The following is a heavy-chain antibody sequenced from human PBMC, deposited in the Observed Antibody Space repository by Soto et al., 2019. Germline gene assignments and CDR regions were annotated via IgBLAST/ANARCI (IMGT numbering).Heavy chain of an antibody. J-gene: IGHJ4*02. D-gene: IGHD4-17*01. CDR2: IGNAGDT. CDR3: AKDWRCDH. Sequence: EVQLLESGGDLVQPGRSLRPSCAASGFTFSSYAMTWVRQAPGKGLEWVSAIGNAGDTKYAVSVKGRFTISRDNSKNTLFLQMNSLRAEDTALYYCAKDWRCDHWGQGTLVTVSS. V-gene: IGHV3-23*01. CDR1: GFTFSSYA.